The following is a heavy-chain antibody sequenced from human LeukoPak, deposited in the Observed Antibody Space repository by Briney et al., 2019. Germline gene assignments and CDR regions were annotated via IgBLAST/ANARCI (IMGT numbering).Heavy chain of an antibody. V-gene: IGHV3-21*01. CDR2: ISSSSSYI. J-gene: IGHJ4*02. D-gene: IGHD2-2*01. Sequence: PGGSLRLSCAASGFTFSTYIMNWVRQAPGKGLEWVSSISSSSSYIYYTDSVKGRFTISRDNAKNSLYLQMNSLRAEDTAVYYCARDSSTIIDYWGQGTLVTVSS. CDR3: ARDSSTIIDY. CDR1: GFTFSTYI.